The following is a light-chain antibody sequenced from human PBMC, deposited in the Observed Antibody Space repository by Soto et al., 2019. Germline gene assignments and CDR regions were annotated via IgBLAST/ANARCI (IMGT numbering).Light chain of an antibody. V-gene: IGLV2-23*02. CDR3: CSYAGSSTLYV. J-gene: IGLJ1*01. Sequence: QSARTQPACVCVSPGQATTISCTGTSSDVGSYNLVSWYQQHPGKAPKLMIYEVSKRPSGVSNRFSGSKSGNTASLTISGLQAEDEADYYCCSYAGSSTLYVFGTGTKVTVL. CDR2: EVS. CDR1: SSDVGSYNL.